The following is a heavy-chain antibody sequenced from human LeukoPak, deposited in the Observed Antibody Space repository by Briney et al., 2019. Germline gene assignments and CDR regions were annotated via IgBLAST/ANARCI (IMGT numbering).Heavy chain of an antibody. Sequence: GESLKISCKGSGYSFTNYWIGWVRQMPGKGLEWMGIIHPGDSDTRYSPTFQGQVTISIDKSTNTAYLEWSSLKASDTAMYFCATHRTPDWYGARDAFDFWGQGTMVTVSS. CDR1: GYSFTNYW. CDR3: ATHRTPDWYGARDAFDF. CDR2: IHPGDSDT. D-gene: IGHD3-10*01. V-gene: IGHV5-51*01. J-gene: IGHJ3*01.